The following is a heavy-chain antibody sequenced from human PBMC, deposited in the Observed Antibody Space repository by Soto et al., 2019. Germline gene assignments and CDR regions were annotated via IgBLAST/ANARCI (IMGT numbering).Heavy chain of an antibody. J-gene: IGHJ4*02. CDR1: EFTFSSYG. Sequence: GGSLRLSCAASEFTFSSYGMYWVRQAPGKGLEWVAVISYDGSNKYYADSVKGRFTISRDNSKNTLYLQMNSLRAEDTAVYYCAKAMGMGTTTSGPSVHAVPFDYWGQGTLVTVSS. V-gene: IGHV3-30*18. D-gene: IGHD1-26*01. CDR3: AKAMGMGTTTSGPSVHAVPFDY. CDR2: ISYDGSNK.